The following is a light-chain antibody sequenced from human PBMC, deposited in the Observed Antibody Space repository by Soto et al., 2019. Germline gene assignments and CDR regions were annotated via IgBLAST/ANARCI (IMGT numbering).Light chain of an antibody. CDR3: CPYAGSSTPYA. Sequence: QSVLTQPASVSGSPGQSITISCTGTSSDVGSYNLVSWYQQHPGKAPKLMIFEVSKRPSGVSNRFSGSKSGNTASLTISGLQAEDEADYYCCPYAGSSTPYAFGTGTKVTVL. CDR1: SSDVGSYNL. CDR2: EVS. J-gene: IGLJ1*01. V-gene: IGLV2-23*02.